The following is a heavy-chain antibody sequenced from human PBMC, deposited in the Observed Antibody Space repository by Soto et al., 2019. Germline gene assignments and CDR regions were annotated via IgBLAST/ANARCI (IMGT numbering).Heavy chain of an antibody. J-gene: IGHJ6*02. Sequence: SETLSLTCTVSGGSISSSSYYWGWILHPPGKGLEWIGSIYYSGSTYYNPSLKSRVTISVDTSKNQFSLKLSSVTAADTAVYYCARHGGPAVGATSYYYYYGMDVWGQGPTVTLSS. CDR2: IYYSGST. CDR1: GGSISSSSYY. D-gene: IGHD1-26*01. CDR3: ARHGGPAVGATSYYYYYGMDV. V-gene: IGHV4-39*01.